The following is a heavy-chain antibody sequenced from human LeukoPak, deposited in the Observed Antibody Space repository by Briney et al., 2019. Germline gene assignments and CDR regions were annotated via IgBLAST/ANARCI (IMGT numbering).Heavy chain of an antibody. CDR3: AVNYYDSSGYSKSFDY. D-gene: IGHD3-22*01. Sequence: GASVNVSFKASGYTFTSYGISWVRQAPGQGLEWMGWMNPNSGNTGYAQKFQGRVTMTRNTSISTAYMELSSLRSEDTAVYYCAVNYYDSSGYSKSFDYWGQGTLVTVSS. J-gene: IGHJ4*02. CDR1: GYTFTSYG. CDR2: MNPNSGNT. V-gene: IGHV1-8*02.